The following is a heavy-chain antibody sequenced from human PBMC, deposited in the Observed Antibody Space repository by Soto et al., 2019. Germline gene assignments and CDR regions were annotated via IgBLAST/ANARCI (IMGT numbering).Heavy chain of an antibody. CDR1: GFTFSSYS. CDR2: ISSSSSTI. D-gene: IGHD6-13*01. V-gene: IGHV3-48*01. J-gene: IGHJ4*02. CDR3: ASFRGSSRGYFDY. Sequence: GGSLRLSCAASGFTFSSYSMNWVRQAPGKGLEWVSYISSSSSTIYYADSVKGRFTISRDNAKNSLYLQMNSLRAEDTAVYYCASFRGSSRGYFDYWGQGTLVTVSS.